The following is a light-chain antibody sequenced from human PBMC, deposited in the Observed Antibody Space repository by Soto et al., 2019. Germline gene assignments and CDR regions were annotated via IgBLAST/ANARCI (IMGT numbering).Light chain of an antibody. CDR2: EVS. CDR3: SSYTSSSTYVV. CDR1: RIDVGGYNR. V-gene: IGLV2-18*02. Sequence: QSALTQPPSVSGPPGQSVTISCPETRIDVGGYNRVSWYQQPPGTAPKLMIYEVSYRPSGVPDRFSGSKSGNTASLTISGLQAEDEADYYCSSYTSSSTYVVFGGGTKVTVL. J-gene: IGLJ2*01.